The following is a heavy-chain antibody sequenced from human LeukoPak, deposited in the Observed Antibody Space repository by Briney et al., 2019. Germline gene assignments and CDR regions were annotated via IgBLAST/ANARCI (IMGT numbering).Heavy chain of an antibody. CDR3: ARGVSWLLLGSYWYFDL. CDR2: INHSGST. J-gene: IGHJ2*01. Sequence: SETLSLTCAVYGGSFRGYYWIWIRHPPGKGLEWIGEINHSGSTNYNPSLKSLVTISVDTSKNEFSLELSPVTAADTAVYYCARGVSWLLLGSYWYFDLWGRGTLVTVSS. D-gene: IGHD3-22*01. V-gene: IGHV4-34*01. CDR1: GGSFRGYY.